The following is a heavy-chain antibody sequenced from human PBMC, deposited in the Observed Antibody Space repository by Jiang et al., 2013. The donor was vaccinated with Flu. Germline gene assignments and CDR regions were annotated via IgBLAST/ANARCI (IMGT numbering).Heavy chain of an antibody. J-gene: IGHJ3*02. CDR3: ATLDTYRAFDI. V-gene: IGHV3-30-3*01. D-gene: IGHD3-16*01. CDR1: GFTFSSYA. CDR2: ISYDGSNK. Sequence: RSLRLSCAASGFTFSSYAMHWVRQAPGKGLEWVAVISYDGSNKYYADSVKGRFTISRDNSKNTLYLQMNSLRAEDTAVYYCATLDTYRAFDIWGQGTMVTVSS.